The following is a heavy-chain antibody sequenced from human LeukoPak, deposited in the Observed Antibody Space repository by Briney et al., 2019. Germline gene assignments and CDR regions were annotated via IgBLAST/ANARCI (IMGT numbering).Heavy chain of an antibody. J-gene: IGHJ4*02. D-gene: IGHD3-3*01. CDR2: ISGSGGST. CDR3: AKDSAMFGVVIIPLDY. Sequence: GGSLRLSCAASGFTFSSYAMSWVRQAPGKGLEWVSAISGSGGSTYYADSVKGRFTISRDNSKNTLYLQMNSLRAEDTAVYYCAKDSAMFGVVIIPLDYWGQGTLVTVSS. V-gene: IGHV3-23*01. CDR1: GFTFSSYA.